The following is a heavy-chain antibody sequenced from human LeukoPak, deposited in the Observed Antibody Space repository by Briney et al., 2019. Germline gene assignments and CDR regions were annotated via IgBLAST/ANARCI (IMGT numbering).Heavy chain of an antibody. CDR2: IYSAGNT. CDR1: GFTVSSNY. J-gene: IGHJ4*02. CDR3: ARDYRRVSSGYLDY. D-gene: IGHD3-22*01. V-gene: IGHV3-53*04. Sequence: PGGSLRLSCVASGFTVSSNYMSWVRQAPGKGLEWVSVIYSAGNTYYADSVKGRFTISRHNSKNTLYLQMNSLRSDDTAVYYCARDYRRVSSGYLDYWGQGTLVTVSS.